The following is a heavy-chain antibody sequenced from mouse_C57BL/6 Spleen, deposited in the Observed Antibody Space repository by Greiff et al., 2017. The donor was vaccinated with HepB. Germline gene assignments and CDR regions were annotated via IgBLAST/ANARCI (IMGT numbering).Heavy chain of an antibody. Sequence: EVQLQESGPGLVKPSQSLSLTCTVTGYSITSGYGWNWIRQFPGNKREWMGYISYSGSTNYNPSLKSRISITRDTSKNQFFLQLNSVTTEDKATYYCARTARIKYWGQGTTLTVSS. CDR2: ISYSGST. CDR1: GYSITSGYG. D-gene: IGHD1-2*01. V-gene: IGHV3-2*02. J-gene: IGHJ2*01. CDR3: ARTARIKY.